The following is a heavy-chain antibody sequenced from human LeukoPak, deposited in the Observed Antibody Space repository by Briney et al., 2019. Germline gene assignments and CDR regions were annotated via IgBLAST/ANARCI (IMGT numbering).Heavy chain of an antibody. J-gene: IGHJ4*02. CDR1: GFTFSDYY. CDR3: ARDYDILTGYFRGGFDY. Sequence: AGGSLRLSCAASGFTFSDYYMSWIRQAPGKGLEWISYITSSSSDTNYANSVKGRFTISRDNAKKSLYLQMNSLRAEDTAVYYCARDYDILTGYFRGGFDYWGQGTLVTVSS. CDR2: ITSSSSDT. V-gene: IGHV3-11*05. D-gene: IGHD3-9*01.